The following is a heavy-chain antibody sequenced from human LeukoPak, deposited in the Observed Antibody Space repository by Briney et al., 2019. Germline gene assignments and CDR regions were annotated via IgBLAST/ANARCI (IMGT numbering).Heavy chain of an antibody. CDR2: IYTSGSA. CDR3: ARGGSTSTLFDY. D-gene: IGHD2-2*01. V-gene: IGHV4-4*07. CDR1: GGSISSYY. J-gene: IGHJ4*02. Sequence: PSETLFLTCTVSGGSISSYYWSWIRQPAGKGLEWIGRIYTSGSANYNPSLKSRVTMSVDTSKNQFSLNLSSLTAADTAVYYCARGGSTSTLFDYWGQGTLVTVSS.